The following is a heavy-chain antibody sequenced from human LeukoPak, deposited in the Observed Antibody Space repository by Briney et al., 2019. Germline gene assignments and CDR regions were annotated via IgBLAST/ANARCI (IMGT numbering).Heavy chain of an antibody. D-gene: IGHD6-6*01. CDR2: ISDDGSNK. V-gene: IGHV3-30*04. J-gene: IGHJ5*02. CDR1: GFTFSSYP. CDR3: ARDTPPKYSSSSVGWFDP. Sequence: GGSLRLSCAASGFTFSSYPMHWVRQAPGKGLEWVAVISDDGSNKYYADSVKGRFTISRDNSKNTLYLQMNSLRADDTAVYYCARDTPPKYSSSSVGWFDPWGQGTLVTVSS.